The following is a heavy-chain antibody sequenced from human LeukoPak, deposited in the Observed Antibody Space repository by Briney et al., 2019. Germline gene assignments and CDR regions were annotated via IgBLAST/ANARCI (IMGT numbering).Heavy chain of an antibody. CDR3: ARDLYGGPFDY. V-gene: IGHV3-7*01. J-gene: IGHJ4*02. D-gene: IGHD4-23*01. CDR2: IKQDGSEK. CDR1: GFTFSSYW. Sequence: GGSLRLSCAASGFTFSSYWMSWVRQAPGKGLEWVANIKQDGSEKYYVDSVKGRFTISGDNAKNSLYLQMNSLRAGDTAVYYCARDLYGGPFDYWGQGTLVTVSS.